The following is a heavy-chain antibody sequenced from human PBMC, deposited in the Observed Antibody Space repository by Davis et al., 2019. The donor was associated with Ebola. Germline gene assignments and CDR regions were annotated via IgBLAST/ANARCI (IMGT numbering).Heavy chain of an antibody. Sequence: GGSLRLSCAASGFTFSSYSMSWVRQAPGKGLEWVASISASDGTIKYAESGKGRFTISRDNSKNALYLQMNSLRAEDTAVYYCAKPLWQGATFAEYFQHWGQGTLVTVSS. D-gene: IGHD5-12*01. CDR2: ISASDGTI. CDR3: AKPLWQGATFAEYFQH. V-gene: IGHV3-23*01. CDR1: GFTFSSYS. J-gene: IGHJ1*01.